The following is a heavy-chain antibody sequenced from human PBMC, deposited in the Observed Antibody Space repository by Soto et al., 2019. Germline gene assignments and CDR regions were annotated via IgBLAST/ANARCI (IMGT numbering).Heavy chain of an antibody. Sequence: LRLSCAASGFTFDDYAMHWVRQAPGKGLEWVSGISWNSGSIGYADSVKGRFTISRDNAKNSLYLQMNSLRTEDTALYYCAKGKGSSPTYGMDVWGQGTTVTVSS. J-gene: IGHJ6*02. CDR2: ISWNSGSI. D-gene: IGHD6-6*01. CDR3: AKGKGSSPTYGMDV. CDR1: GFTFDDYA. V-gene: IGHV3-9*01.